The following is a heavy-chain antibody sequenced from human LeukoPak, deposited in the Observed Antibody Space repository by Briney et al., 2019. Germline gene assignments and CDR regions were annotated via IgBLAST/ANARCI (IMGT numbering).Heavy chain of an antibody. D-gene: IGHD4-17*01. Sequence: NSSETLSLTCAVSGYSISSSNWWSWIRQPPGKGLEWIGYIYYSGSIYYNPSLKSRVTMSVDTSKNQFSLKLNSVTAVDTAVYYCARTWYGDRGTPGWYFDLWGRGTLVTVSS. CDR3: ARTWYGDRGTPGWYFDL. CDR2: IYYSGSI. J-gene: IGHJ2*01. CDR1: GYSISSSNW. V-gene: IGHV4-28*05.